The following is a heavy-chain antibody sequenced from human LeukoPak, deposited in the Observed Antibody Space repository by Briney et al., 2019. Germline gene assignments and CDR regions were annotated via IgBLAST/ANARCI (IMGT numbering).Heavy chain of an antibody. CDR2: IYYSGST. V-gene: IGHV4-59*01. J-gene: IGHJ5*02. CDR1: GGSISSYY. CDR3: ARGGYYGSGNDFRFDP. Sequence: ASETLSLTCTVSGGSISSYYWSWIRQPPGKGLEWIGYIYYSGSTNYNPSLKSRVTISVETSKNQFSLKLKSVTAADTAVYYCARGGYYGSGNDFRFDPWGQGTLVTVSS. D-gene: IGHD3-10*01.